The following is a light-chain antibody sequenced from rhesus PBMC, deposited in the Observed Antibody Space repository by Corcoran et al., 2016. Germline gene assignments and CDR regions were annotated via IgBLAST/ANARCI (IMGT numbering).Light chain of an antibody. CDR3: QHGYGTPFT. J-gene: IGKJ3*01. V-gene: IGKV1-74*01. CDR1: QSISSW. CDR2: KAS. Sequence: DIQMTQSPSSLSASVGDTVTITCRASQSISSWLAWYQQKPGKAPKLLIYKASTLQSGVPSRFSGSGYGTDYTFPISSLQPEEVATYYCQHGYGTPFTFGPGTKLDIK.